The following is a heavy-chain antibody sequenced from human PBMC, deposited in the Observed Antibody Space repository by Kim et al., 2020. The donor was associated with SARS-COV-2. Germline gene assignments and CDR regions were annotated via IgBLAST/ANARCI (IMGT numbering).Heavy chain of an antibody. CDR1: GFTFSSYA. CDR3: AKDLADIVVVPAAFGGYYYYYGMDV. D-gene: IGHD2-2*01. J-gene: IGHJ6*02. Sequence: GGSLRLSCAASGFTFSSYAMSWVRQAPGKGLEWVSAISGSGGSTYYADSVKGRFTISRDNSKNTLYLQMNSLRAEDTAVYYCAKDLADIVVVPAAFGGYYYYYGMDVWGQGTTVTVSS. V-gene: IGHV3-23*01. CDR2: ISGSGGST.